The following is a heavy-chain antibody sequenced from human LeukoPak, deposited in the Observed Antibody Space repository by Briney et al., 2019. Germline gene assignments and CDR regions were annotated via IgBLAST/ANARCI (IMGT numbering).Heavy chain of an antibody. D-gene: IGHD3-10*01. J-gene: IGHJ5*02. CDR1: GGSIRSNY. CDR3: AREGADNFGDPNWFDP. Sequence: SETLSLTCSVSGGSIRSNYWSWIRQPPGKGLEWIGYIYHSGNTNYNPSLKSRVTISVDTSKNQFSLNLRPVTAADTAVYYCAREGADNFGDPNWFDPWGQGTLVTVSS. V-gene: IGHV4-59*12. CDR2: IYHSGNT.